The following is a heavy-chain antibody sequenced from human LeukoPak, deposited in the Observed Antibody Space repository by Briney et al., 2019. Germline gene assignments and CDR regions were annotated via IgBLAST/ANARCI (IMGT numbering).Heavy chain of an antibody. D-gene: IGHD6-6*01. J-gene: IGHJ4*02. CDR2: IKGDGSST. CDR3: ARALSIAARRGGFDY. Sequence: GGSLRLSCVASAFTFNNYWMHWVRQAPGKGLVWVSRIKGDGSSTNYADSVKGRFTISRDNSKNSLYLQMNSLRAEDTAVYYCARALSIAARRGGFDYWGQGTLVTVSS. CDR1: AFTFNNYW. V-gene: IGHV3-74*01.